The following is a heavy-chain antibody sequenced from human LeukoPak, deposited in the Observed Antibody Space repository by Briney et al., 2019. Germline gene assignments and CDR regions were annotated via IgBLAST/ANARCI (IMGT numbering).Heavy chain of an antibody. J-gene: IGHJ4*02. CDR3: ARKFSKGWCFDY. CDR1: GGSTGGSY. V-gene: IGHV4-59*01. CDR2: IDDSGNT. D-gene: IGHD6-19*01. Sequence: SETLSLTCTVSGGSTGGSYWSWIRQPPGKGLEWIGYIDDSGNTNYNPSLKSRVTTSMDTSKGQLSLKLSSVTAADTAVYYCARKFSKGWCFDYWGQGTLVTVSS.